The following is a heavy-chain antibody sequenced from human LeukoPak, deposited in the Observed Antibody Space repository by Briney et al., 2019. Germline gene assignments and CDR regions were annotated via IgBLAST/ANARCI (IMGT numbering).Heavy chain of an antibody. V-gene: IGHV1-46*01. CDR3: ARALRGYSYDTPFYYYYAMDV. Sequence: ASVKVSCKASGYSSTGHYMHWVRQAHGQGLEWMGTINPSGDYTKYAQKFQGRVTMTRDTSSSTAYMELSSLRSEDTAVYYCARALRGYSYDTPFYYYYAMDVWGQGTTVTVSS. J-gene: IGHJ6*01. CDR2: INPSGDYT. CDR1: GYSSTGHY. D-gene: IGHD5-18*01.